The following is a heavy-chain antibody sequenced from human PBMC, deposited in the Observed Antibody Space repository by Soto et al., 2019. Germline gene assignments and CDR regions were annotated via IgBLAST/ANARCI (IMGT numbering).Heavy chain of an antibody. CDR3: AREDRNHRFS. CDR1: GYTFTGYY. J-gene: IGHJ5*02. D-gene: IGHD3-16*02. CDR2: INAGNGNT. V-gene: IGHV1-18*04. Sequence: ASVKVSCKASGYTFTGYYMHWVRQAPGQRLEWMGWINAGNGNTKYSQKFQGRVTMTTDTSTSTAYMELRSLRSDDTAVYYCAREDRNHRFSWSQGPLVTVSS.